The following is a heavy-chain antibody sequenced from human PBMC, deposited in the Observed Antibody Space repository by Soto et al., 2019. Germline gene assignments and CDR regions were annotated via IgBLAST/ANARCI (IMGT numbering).Heavy chain of an antibody. CDR3: AKAPMRWQQNPVFDY. J-gene: IGHJ4*02. CDR1: GFTFNSYA. V-gene: IGHV3-23*01. Sequence: PGGSLRLSCAASGFTFNSYAMNWVRQAPGKGLEWVSSISGNGGSTYYADSVKGRFTISRDNFKNTLYLQMNSLRADDTAVYYCAKAPMRWQQNPVFDYWGQGTLVTVSS. CDR2: ISGNGGST.